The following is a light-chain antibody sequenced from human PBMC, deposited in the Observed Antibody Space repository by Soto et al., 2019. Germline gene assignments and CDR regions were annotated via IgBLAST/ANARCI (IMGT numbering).Light chain of an antibody. CDR2: RNN. J-gene: IGLJ2*01. CDR3: AAWDDSLSGVV. V-gene: IGLV1-47*01. Sequence: QSVLTQPPSASGTPGQRVTISCSGSSSNIGSNYVYWYQQLPATAPKLLIYRNNQRPSGVPDRFSGSKSGTSASLAISGRRSEDEADYYCAAWDDSLSGVVFGGGTKLTVL. CDR1: SSNIGSNY.